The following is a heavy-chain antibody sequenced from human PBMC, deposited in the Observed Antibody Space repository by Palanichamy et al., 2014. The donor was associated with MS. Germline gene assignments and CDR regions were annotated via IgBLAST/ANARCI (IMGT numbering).Heavy chain of an antibody. V-gene: IGHV3-30*18. CDR2: ISYDGSNK. CDR1: GFTFSSHG. J-gene: IGHJ4*02. Sequence: QVQLEESGGGVVQPGRSLRLSCAASGFTFSSHGMHWVRQAPGKGLEWVAVISYDGSNKYYADSVKGRFTVSRDNSKNTLYLQMNSLRPDDTAVYFCAKVEAIQLWFRVHFDYWGQGTLVTVSP. D-gene: IGHD3-10*01. CDR3: AKVEAIQLWFRVHFDY.